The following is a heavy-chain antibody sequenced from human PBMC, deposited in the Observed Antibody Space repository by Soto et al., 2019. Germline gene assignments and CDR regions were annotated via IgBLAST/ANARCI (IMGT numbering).Heavy chain of an antibody. CDR1: GYSFTSLD. Sequence: ASVKVSCKASGYSFTSLDINWVRQTAGQGLEWMGWMQPSTGSTGYAQKFQGRVTMTIDTSINTAYMELTTLTADDTAFYYCARAGSGGVDYWGQGTLVTV. D-gene: IGHD3-16*01. CDR3: ARAGSGGVDY. V-gene: IGHV1-8*01. J-gene: IGHJ4*02. CDR2: MQPSTGST.